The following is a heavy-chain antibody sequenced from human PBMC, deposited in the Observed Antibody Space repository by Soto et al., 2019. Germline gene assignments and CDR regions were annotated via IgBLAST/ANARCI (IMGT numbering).Heavy chain of an antibody. CDR1: GASLTSGSYY. CDR3: ARWKYSYADLPGDWFDS. CDR2: IYRSGST. V-gene: IGHV4-61*01. D-gene: IGHD3-16*01. Sequence: TSETLSLTCTVSGASLTSGSYYWSWARQPPGKGLEWIAYIYRSGSTNYNPSLKSRATISVDTSKNQFSLRLTSVTPADTAMYYCARWKYSYADLPGDWFDSWGQGTLVTVSS. J-gene: IGHJ5*01.